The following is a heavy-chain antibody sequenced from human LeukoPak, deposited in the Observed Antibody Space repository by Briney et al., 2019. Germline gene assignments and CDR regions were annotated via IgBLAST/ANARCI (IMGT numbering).Heavy chain of an antibody. J-gene: IGHJ4*02. CDR1: GFTFSSYA. Sequence: GGSLRLSCAASGFTFSSYAMSWVRQAPGKGLEWVSAISGSGVTTYYAVPVKGRLTISRDNSKNTVFLEMNNLRVEDTARYYCAKEPYGAAAVHFDSWGQGALVTVSS. CDR3: AKEPYGAAAVHFDS. D-gene: IGHD6-25*01. CDR2: ISGSGVTT. V-gene: IGHV3-23*01.